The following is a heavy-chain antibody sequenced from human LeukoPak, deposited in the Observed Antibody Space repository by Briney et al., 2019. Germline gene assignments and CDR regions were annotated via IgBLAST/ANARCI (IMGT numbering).Heavy chain of an antibody. CDR3: ARVSSGWYGSFDY. CDR2: IYTSGST. Sequence: SETLSLTCTVSGGSISSSSYYWSWIRQPAGKGLEWIGRIYTSGSTNYNPSLKSRVTMSVDTSKNQFSLKLSSVTAADTAVYYCARVSSGWYGSFDYWGQGTLVTVSS. V-gene: IGHV4-61*02. J-gene: IGHJ4*02. CDR1: GGSISSSSYY. D-gene: IGHD6-19*01.